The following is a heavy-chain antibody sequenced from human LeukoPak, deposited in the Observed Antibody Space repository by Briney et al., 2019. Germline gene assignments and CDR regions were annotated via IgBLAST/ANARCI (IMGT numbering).Heavy chain of an antibody. V-gene: IGHV4-59*01. CDR2: ISYSGST. D-gene: IGHD5-18*01. CDR1: GDSISSSY. J-gene: IGHJ5*02. Sequence: PSETLSLTCTVSGDSISSSYWSWIRQPPGKGLEWIGYISYSGSTSSNPSLRSRVTISVDTSKNQFSLRLTSVTAADTAMYYCARGGQLNWFDPWGQRTLVTVSS. CDR3: ARGGQLNWFDP.